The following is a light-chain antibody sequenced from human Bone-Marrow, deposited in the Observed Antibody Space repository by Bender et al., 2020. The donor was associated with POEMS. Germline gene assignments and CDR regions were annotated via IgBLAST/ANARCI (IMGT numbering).Light chain of an antibody. CDR1: SSNIGNNY. CDR2: RNI. Sequence: QSVLTQPPSASGTPGQRVTISCSGSSSNIGNNYVFWYQHLPGTAPKLLIYRNIQRPSEVPDRFSGSRSGTSASLAISGLQSEDEADYYCAVWDDSLNGWVFGGGTKLTVL. CDR3: AVWDDSLNGWV. V-gene: IGLV1-47*01. J-gene: IGLJ3*02.